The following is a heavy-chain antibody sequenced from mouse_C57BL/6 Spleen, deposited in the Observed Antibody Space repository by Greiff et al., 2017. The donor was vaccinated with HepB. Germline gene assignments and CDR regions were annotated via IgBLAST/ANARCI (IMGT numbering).Heavy chain of an antibody. CDR1: GYTFTSYW. Sequence: VQLQQPGAELVKPGASVKLSCKASGYTFTSYWMHWVKQRPGQGLEWIGMIHPNSGSTNYNEKFKSKATLTVDKSSSKAYMQLSSLTSEDSAVYYCARSYYGSSYYAMDYWGQGTSVTVSS. V-gene: IGHV1-64*01. D-gene: IGHD1-1*01. J-gene: IGHJ4*01. CDR2: IHPNSGST. CDR3: ARSYYGSSYYAMDY.